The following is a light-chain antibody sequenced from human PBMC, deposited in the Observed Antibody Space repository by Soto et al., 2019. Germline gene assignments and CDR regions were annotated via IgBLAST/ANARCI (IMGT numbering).Light chain of an antibody. CDR2: QVS. V-gene: IGKV2-30*01. CDR1: QGLVYSDGNTF. CDR3: GQGKHWPWT. Sequence: DVVMTQSPLSLSVTLGQPASISCRSSQGLVYSDGNTFLNWFHQRPGQSPRRLIYQVSNRDSGVPDRCSGRGEGTDYQLKISRVEAEDFGIYYGGQGKHWPWTFGQGTKVEIK. J-gene: IGKJ1*01.